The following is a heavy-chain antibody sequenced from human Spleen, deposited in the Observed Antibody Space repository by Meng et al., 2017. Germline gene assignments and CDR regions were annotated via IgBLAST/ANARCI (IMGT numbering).Heavy chain of an antibody. CDR1: GFTFSSYS. J-gene: IGHJ4*02. Sequence: GESLKISCAASGFTFSSYSMNWVRQAPGKGLEWVSCISGSRNYIFYAASLKGRFTISRDNAKNSLYLQINSLRAEDTAVYYCARASSGYHFPLDYWGPGELVHGAS. D-gene: IGHD3-22*01. CDR3: ARASSGYHFPLDY. CDR2: ISGSRNYI. V-gene: IGHV3-21*01.